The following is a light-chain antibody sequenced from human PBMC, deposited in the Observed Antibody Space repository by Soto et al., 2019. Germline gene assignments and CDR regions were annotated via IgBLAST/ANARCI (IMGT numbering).Light chain of an antibody. CDR2: GDN. CDR3: ASWDNSLNGLYV. J-gene: IGLJ1*01. V-gene: IGLV1-36*01. Sequence: QSVLTQPPSVSEAPRQRVSMSCYGSSSNIGSHPVNWYQQLPGTAPKLLLYGDNQRPSGVPDRFSASKSGASASLAISGLQSEDEATYYCASWDNSLNGLYVFGAGTKVTVL. CDR1: SSNIGSHP.